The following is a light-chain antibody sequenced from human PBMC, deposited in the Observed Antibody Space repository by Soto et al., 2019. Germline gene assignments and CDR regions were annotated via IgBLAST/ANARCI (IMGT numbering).Light chain of an antibody. CDR1: QSVGSNY. CDR2: GAS. CDR3: QQYGYSPLT. Sequence: ENLLTQSPGTLPLSPGEGATLSCRASQSVGSNYLARYQQKPGQAPRLLIYGASSRATGIPDRFSGSGSGTDFTLTISRLEPEDCGMYYCQQYGYSPLTFGGGTKVDIK. J-gene: IGKJ4*01. V-gene: IGKV3-20*01.